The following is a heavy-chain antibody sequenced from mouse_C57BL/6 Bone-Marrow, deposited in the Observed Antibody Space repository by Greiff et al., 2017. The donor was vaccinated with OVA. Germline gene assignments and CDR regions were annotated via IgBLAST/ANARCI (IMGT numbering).Heavy chain of an antibody. CDR2: IYPRSGNT. V-gene: IGHV1-81*01. CDR3: ARSLLLFAY. Sequence: VQLQQSGAELARPGASVKLSCKASGYTFTSYGISWVKQRTGQGLEWIGEIYPRSGNTYYNEKFKGKATLTAEKSSSTAYMELRSLTSEDSAVYFCARSLLLFAYWGQGTLVTVSA. D-gene: IGHD1-1*01. J-gene: IGHJ3*01. CDR1: GYTFTSYG.